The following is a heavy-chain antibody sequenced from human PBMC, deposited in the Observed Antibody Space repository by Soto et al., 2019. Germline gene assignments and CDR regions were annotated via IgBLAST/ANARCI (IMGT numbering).Heavy chain of an antibody. D-gene: IGHD4-17*01. CDR2: IKSKTDDETT. J-gene: IGHJ4*02. CDR1: GFTFSDAW. V-gene: IGHV3-15*01. CDR3: TTGPTVTSSWRLYFDS. Sequence: EVQLVESGGGLVKPGGSLRLSCAASGFTFSDAWISWVRQVPGKGLEWVGQIKSKTDDETTDYATPVKGRFTISRDDSKNTVFLQMNSLKTEDTAVYFCTTGPTVTSSWRLYFDSWGQGTLVTVSS.